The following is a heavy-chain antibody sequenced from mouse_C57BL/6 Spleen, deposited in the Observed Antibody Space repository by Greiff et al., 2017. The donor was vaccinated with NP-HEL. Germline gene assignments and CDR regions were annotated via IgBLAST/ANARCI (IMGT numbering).Heavy chain of an antibody. D-gene: IGHD2-3*01. Sequence: QVQLQQPGTELVKPGASVKLSCKASGYTFTSYWMHWVKQRPGQGLEWIGNINPSTGGTNYNEKFKSKATLTVDKSSSTAYMQLSSLASEDSAVYYCARADGYYGNYYAMDYWGQGTSVTVSS. CDR2: INPSTGGT. V-gene: IGHV1-53*01. CDR1: GYTFTSYW. CDR3: ARADGYYGNYYAMDY. J-gene: IGHJ4*01.